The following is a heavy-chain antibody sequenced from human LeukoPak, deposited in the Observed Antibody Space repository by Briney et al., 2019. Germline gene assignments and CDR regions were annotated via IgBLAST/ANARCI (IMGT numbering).Heavy chain of an antibody. D-gene: IGHD4-11*01. V-gene: IGHV3-23*01. CDR1: GFTFSNAW. Sequence: GGSLRLSCAASGFTFSNAWMSWVRQAPGKGLEWVSTISGNGGATSYADSVKGRFTISRGNSKNTLYLQMNSLRAEDTAVYYCAKYAFGYYSNYADYWGQGTLVTVSS. CDR2: ISGNGGAT. J-gene: IGHJ4*02. CDR3: AKYAFGYYSNYADY.